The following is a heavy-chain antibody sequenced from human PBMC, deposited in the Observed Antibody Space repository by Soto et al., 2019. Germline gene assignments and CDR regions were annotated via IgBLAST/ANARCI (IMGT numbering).Heavy chain of an antibody. CDR3: ARHGFGPLHGLVDV. V-gene: IGHV4-59*08. CDR2: INYDGYS. CDR1: GGYITNYY. D-gene: IGHD3-10*01. J-gene: IGHJ6*02. Sequence: QVQSQESGPGLVKPSQTLSLTCTVSGGYITNYYYSWFRQPPGKGLEWIGYINYDGYSAYNLSLKRRVTLSMDASKTQFSLMLESVTATDTAVYYCARHGFGPLHGLVDVWGPGTTVIVYS.